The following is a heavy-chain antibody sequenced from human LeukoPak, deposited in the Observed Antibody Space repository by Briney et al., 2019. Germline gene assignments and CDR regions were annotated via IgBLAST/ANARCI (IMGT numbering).Heavy chain of an antibody. V-gene: IGHV4-59*01. J-gene: IGHJ6*03. Sequence: PSETLSLTCTVSGGSTSSYYWSWIRQPPGKGLEWIGYIYYSGSTNYNPSLKSRVTISVDTSKNQFSLKLSSVTAADTAVYYCARIYSSGWYYYYYYMDVWGKGTTVTVSS. D-gene: IGHD6-19*01. CDR1: GGSTSSYY. CDR2: IYYSGST. CDR3: ARIYSSGWYYYYYYMDV.